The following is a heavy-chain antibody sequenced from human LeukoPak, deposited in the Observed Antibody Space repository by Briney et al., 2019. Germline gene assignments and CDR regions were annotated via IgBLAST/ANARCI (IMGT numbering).Heavy chain of an antibody. CDR1: GFTFSNYA. CDR2: ISGSGGST. Sequence: GGSLRLSCAASGFTFSNYAMAWVRQAPGKGLEWVSAISGSGGSTYYADSVKGRFTISRDNSKNTLYLQMNSLRAEDTAVYYCAKGGYCSGGSCPFDYWGQGTLVTVSS. D-gene: IGHD2-15*01. V-gene: IGHV3-23*01. CDR3: AKGGYCSGGSCPFDY. J-gene: IGHJ4*02.